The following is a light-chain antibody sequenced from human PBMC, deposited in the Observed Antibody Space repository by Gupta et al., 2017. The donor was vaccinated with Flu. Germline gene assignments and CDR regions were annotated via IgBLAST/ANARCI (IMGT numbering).Light chain of an antibody. CDR3: SAWDHSLSTWV. Sequence: QAGLTQPPSVSKGLSQTATLTCAGNRINIGSQGAAWLQQHQGHPPKLLSHRNNDRHSGISERIYASRSGNTAALTITGRQPEDEADYYCSAWDHSLSTWVFGGGTKLTVL. CDR2: RNN. CDR1: RINIGSQG. J-gene: IGLJ3*02. V-gene: IGLV10-54*04.